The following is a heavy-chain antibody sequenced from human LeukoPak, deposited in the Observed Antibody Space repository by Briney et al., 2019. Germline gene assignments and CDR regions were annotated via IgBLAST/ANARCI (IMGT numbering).Heavy chain of an antibody. D-gene: IGHD6-19*01. J-gene: IGHJ2*01. CDR2: INHSGST. Sequence: SEALSLTCAVYGGSFSGYYWSWIRQPPGKGLEWIGEINHSGSTYYNPSLKSRVTISVDTSKNQFSLKLSSVTAADTAVYYCARVRSSGSRYFDLWGRGTLVTVSS. CDR3: ARVRSSGSRYFDL. CDR1: GGSFSGYY. V-gene: IGHV4-34*01.